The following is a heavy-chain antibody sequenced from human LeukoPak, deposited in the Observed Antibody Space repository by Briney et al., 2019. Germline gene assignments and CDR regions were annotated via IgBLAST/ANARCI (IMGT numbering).Heavy chain of an antibody. J-gene: IGHJ6*03. CDR2: INWNGGST. D-gene: IGHD6-13*01. CDR1: EFSVGSNY. CDR3: ARVGAAADTYYYYYYMDV. Sequence: GGSLRLSCAASEFSVGSNYMTWVRQAPGKGLEWVSGINWNGGSTGYADSVKGRFTISRDNAKNSLYLQMNSLRAEDTALYYCARVGAAADTYYYYYYMDVWGKGTTVTVSS. V-gene: IGHV3-20*04.